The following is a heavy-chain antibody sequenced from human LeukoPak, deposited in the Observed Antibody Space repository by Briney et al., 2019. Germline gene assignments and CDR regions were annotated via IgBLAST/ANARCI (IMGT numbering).Heavy chain of an antibody. J-gene: IGHJ4*02. CDR3: ARGIAAAGIY. CDR1: SGSFSGYY. Sequence: SETLSLTCAVYSGSFSGYYWSWIRQPPGKGLEWIGEINHSGSTNYNPSLKSRVTISVDTSKNQFSLKLSSVTAADTAVYYCARGIAAAGIYWGQGTLVTVSS. CDR2: INHSGST. V-gene: IGHV4-34*01. D-gene: IGHD6-13*01.